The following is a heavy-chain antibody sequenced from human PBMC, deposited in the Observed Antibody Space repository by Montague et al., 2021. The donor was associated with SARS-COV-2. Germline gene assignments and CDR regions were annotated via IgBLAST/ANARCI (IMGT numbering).Heavy chain of an antibody. CDR3: ARTEYNWNDWFDP. CDR2: LLEKIT. J-gene: IGHJ5*02. D-gene: IGHD1-20*01. Sequence: SETLSLTCTVSGVVDLRRRSEEHTSELRSHHDLVCRLLLEKITDYNPSLKSRVTISVDMSKNQFSLQLNSVTAADSAVYYCARTEYNWNDWFDPWGQGTLVTVSS. CDR1: GVVDLRRRS. V-gene: IGHV4-61*10.